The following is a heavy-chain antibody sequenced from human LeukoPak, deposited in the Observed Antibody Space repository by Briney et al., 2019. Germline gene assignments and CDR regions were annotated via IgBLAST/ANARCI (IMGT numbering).Heavy chain of an antibody. CDR3: AREGTAMVHFDY. Sequence: PSETLSLTCTVSGGSINSYQWSWIRQPPGKGLEWIGYVYYTGSTHYNASLTSRVTISVDTSKNQFSLKLSSVTAADTAVYYCAREGTAMVHFDYWGQGTLVTVSS. D-gene: IGHD5-18*01. CDR2: VYYTGST. CDR1: GGSINSYQ. V-gene: IGHV4-59*01. J-gene: IGHJ4*02.